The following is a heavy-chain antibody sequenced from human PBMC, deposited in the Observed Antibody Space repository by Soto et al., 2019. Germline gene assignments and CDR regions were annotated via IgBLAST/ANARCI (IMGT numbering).Heavy chain of an antibody. CDR1: GGSISSSSYY. Sequence: SETLSLTCTVSGGSISSSSYYWGWIRQPPGKGLEWIGSIYYSGSTYYNPSLKSRVTISVDTSKNQFSLKLSSVTAADTAVYYCARQELVHGWFDPWGQGTLVTVSS. V-gene: IGHV4-39*01. CDR2: IYYSGST. CDR3: ARQELVHGWFDP. D-gene: IGHD6-6*01. J-gene: IGHJ5*02.